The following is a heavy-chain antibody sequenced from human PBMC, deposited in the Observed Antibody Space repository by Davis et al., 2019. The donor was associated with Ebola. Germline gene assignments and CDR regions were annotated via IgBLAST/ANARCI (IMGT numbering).Heavy chain of an antibody. CDR1: GFTFSSYG. CDR2: IKKDGSEK. V-gene: IGHV3-7*03. J-gene: IGHJ6*02. D-gene: IGHD3-10*01. CDR3: ACVYGSGSYFYYYHDMDV. Sequence: GGSLRLSCAASGFTFSSYGMHWVRQAPGKGLEWVANIKKDGSEKFYVDSVEGRFTISRDTAKNSLYLQMNNLRAEDTAVYYYACVYGSGSYFYYYHDMDVWGQGTTVTVSS.